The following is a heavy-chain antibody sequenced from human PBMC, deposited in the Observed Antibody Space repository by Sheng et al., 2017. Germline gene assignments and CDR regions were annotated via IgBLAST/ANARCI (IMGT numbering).Heavy chain of an antibody. CDR2: INSNSGGT. V-gene: IGHV1-2*06. D-gene: IGHD6-19*01. Sequence: QVYLVQSGAEMRKPGASVKVSCTASGYTFTGYHIHWVRQAPGQGLEWMGRINSNSGGTNYAQKFQGRVTMTRDTSISIVYMELSRLRSDDTAVYYCARDGVGIGVPGTLFDYWGQGTLVTVSS. J-gene: IGHJ4*02. CDR1: GYTFTGYH. CDR3: ARDGVGIGVPGTLFDY.